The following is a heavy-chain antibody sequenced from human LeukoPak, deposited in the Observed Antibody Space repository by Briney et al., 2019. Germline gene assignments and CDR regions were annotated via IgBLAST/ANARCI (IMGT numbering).Heavy chain of an antibody. V-gene: IGHV1-69*05. J-gene: IGHJ4*02. CDR1: GGTFSSYA. Sequence: GASVKVSCKASGGTFSSYAISWVRQAPGQGLEWMGGIFPIFGTANYAQKFQGRVTITTDESTSTAYMELSSLRSEDTAVYYCARASVLMGATMPVYFDYWGQGTLVTVSS. CDR3: ARASVLMGATMPVYFDY. D-gene: IGHD1-26*01. CDR2: IFPIFGTA.